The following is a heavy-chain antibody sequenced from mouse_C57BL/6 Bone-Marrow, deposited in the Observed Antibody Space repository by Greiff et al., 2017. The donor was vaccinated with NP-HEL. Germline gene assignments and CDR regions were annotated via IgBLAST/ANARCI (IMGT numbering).Heavy chain of an antibody. CDR1: GYSFTDYN. Sequence: VQLKQSGPELVKPGASVKISCKASGYSFTDYNMNWVKQSNGKSLEWIGVINPNYGTTSYNQKFKGKATLTVDQSSSTAYMQLNSLTSEDSAVYYCARHRWLRREYYFDYWGQGTTLTVSS. D-gene: IGHD2-2*01. V-gene: IGHV1-39*01. CDR3: ARHRWLRREYYFDY. J-gene: IGHJ2*01. CDR2: INPNYGTT.